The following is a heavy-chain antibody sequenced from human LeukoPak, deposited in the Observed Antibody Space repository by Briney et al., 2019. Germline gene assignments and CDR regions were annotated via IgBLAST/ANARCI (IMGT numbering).Heavy chain of an antibody. J-gene: IGHJ6*02. V-gene: IGHV3-7*01. CDR2: VNQDGSER. CDR3: AKANAMDV. CDR1: GFTFSNYW. Sequence: GGSLRLSCAASGFTFSNYWMTWVRQAPGKGLEWVANVNQDGSERYYVNSVRGRFTISRDNAKNSLDLQMNSLRAEDTALYFCAKANAMDVWGQETTVTVSS.